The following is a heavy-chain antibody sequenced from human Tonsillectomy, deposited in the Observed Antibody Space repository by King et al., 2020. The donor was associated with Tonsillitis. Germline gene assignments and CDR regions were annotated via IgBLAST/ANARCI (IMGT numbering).Heavy chain of an antibody. Sequence: VQLVESGGGLVKPGGSLRLSCAASGFTFSSYSMNWVRQAPGKGLEWVSSISSSSSYIYYADSVEGRFTISRDNAKNSLYLQMNSLRAEDTAVYYCAAVSGTRPIDYWGQGTLVTVSS. CDR1: GFTFSSYS. D-gene: IGHD1-14*01. CDR2: ISSSSSYI. V-gene: IGHV3-21*01. CDR3: AAVSGTRPIDY. J-gene: IGHJ4*02.